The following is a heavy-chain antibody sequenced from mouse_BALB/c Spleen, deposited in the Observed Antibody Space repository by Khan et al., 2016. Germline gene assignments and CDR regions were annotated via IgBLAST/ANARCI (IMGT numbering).Heavy chain of an antibody. V-gene: IGHV4-1*02. D-gene: IGHD1-1*01. CDR3: ARAGYYGYLVY. CDR1: GFDFRRYW. CDR2: INPDSRTI. J-gene: IGHJ3*01. Sequence: EVKLLESGGGLVQPGGSLKLSCVDSGFDFRRYWMSWVRQAPGKGLEWIGEINPDSRTINYSPSLKDKFTISRDNAKRTLYLQMSKVRSEDLALYYCARAGYYGYLVYWGQGTLVSVSA.